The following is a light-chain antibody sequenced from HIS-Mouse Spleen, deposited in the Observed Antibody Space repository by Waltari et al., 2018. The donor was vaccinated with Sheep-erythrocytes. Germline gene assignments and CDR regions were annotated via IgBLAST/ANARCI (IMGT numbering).Light chain of an antibody. J-gene: IGLJ2*01. Sequence: QSALTQPRSVSGSPGQSITISCTGTSSDVGGYNYVSWYQPHPGKAPNLMIFEVSNRPSGGSNRFSGSKSGNTASLTISGLQAEDEADYYCSSYTSSSTLVVCGGGTKLTVL. CDR1: SSDVGGYNY. V-gene: IGLV2-14*01. CDR3: SSYTSSSTLVV. CDR2: EVS.